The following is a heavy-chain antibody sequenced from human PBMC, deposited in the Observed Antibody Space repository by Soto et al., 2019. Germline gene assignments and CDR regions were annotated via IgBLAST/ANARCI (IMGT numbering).Heavy chain of an antibody. CDR2: IYYSGST. Sequence: QLQLQESGPGLLKPSETLSLTCTVSGGSMSTSYYWGWIRQPPGKGLEWIGSIYYSGSTYYNPSLKSRVTMSVDTSKNQFSLKLTSVTAADTSVYYCATLWFGDADSWGQGTRVTVSS. CDR1: GGSMSTSYY. J-gene: IGHJ4*02. CDR3: ATLWFGDADS. D-gene: IGHD3-10*01. V-gene: IGHV4-39*01.